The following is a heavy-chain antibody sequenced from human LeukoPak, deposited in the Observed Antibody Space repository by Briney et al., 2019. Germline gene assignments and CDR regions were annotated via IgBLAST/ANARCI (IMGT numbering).Heavy chain of an antibody. D-gene: IGHD2-21*02. V-gene: IGHV3-23*01. CDR2: ITGSGSTT. Sequence: GGSLRLSCAASGFIFSTYAMSWARLAPGKGLVWVSGITGSGSTTYYADSVRGRFTISRDNSENTLYLQMNSLRVEDTAVYFCFPEANSDLKFNRWGQGTLVTVSS. CDR3: FPEANSDLKFNR. CDR1: GFIFSTYA. J-gene: IGHJ4*02.